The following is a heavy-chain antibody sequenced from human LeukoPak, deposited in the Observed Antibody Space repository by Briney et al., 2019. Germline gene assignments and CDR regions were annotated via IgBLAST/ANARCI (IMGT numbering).Heavy chain of an antibody. CDR3: AKYVWGSYPTFEDY. V-gene: IGHV4-59*01. Sequence: SETLSLTCTVSGGSISSYYWSWIRQPPGKGLEWIGYISYSGSTNYNPSLKSRVTISVDTSKNQFSLKLSSVTAADAAVYYCAKYVWGSYPTFEDYWGQGTLVTVSS. CDR1: GGSISSYY. J-gene: IGHJ4*02. D-gene: IGHD3-16*02. CDR2: ISYSGST.